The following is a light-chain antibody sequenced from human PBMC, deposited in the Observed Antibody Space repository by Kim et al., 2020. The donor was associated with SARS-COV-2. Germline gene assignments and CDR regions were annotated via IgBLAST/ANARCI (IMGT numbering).Light chain of an antibody. Sequence: AAVGDRVTITSRASQGISNYLAWYQQKPGKVPKLLIYDAATLQSGVPSRFSGSESGTDFTLTISSLQPEDVATYYCQKYNIAPLTFGGGTKVDIK. CDR2: DAA. CDR1: QGISNY. CDR3: QKYNIAPLT. V-gene: IGKV1-27*01. J-gene: IGKJ4*01.